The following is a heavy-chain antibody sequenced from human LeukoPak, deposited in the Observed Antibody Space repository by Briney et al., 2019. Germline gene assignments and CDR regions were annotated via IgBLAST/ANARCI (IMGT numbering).Heavy chain of an antibody. CDR2: IKQDGSEK. J-gene: IGHJ2*01. CDR3: ARGSGYVTAPNWYFDL. V-gene: IGHV3-7*01. CDR1: GFTFSSYW. D-gene: IGHD5-12*01. Sequence: PGGSLRLPCAASGFTFSSYWMHWVRQAPGKGLEWVANIKQDGSEKYYVDSVKGRFTISRDNAKNSLSLQMNSLRAEDTAVYYCARGSGYVTAPNWYFDLWGRGTLVTVSS.